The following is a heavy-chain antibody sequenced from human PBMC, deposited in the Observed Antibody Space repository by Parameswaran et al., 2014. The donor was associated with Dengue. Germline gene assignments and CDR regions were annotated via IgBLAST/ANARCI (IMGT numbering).Heavy chain of an antibody. J-gene: IGHJ4*02. CDR3: AREGNEAVAAFGSFDY. V-gene: IGHV3-30*04. CDR2: ISYDGSNK. Sequence: WIRQPPGKGLEWVAVISYDGSNKYNADSVKGRFTISRDNSRNTLYLQMHSLRAEDTAVYYCAREGNEAVAAFGSFDYWGQGTLVTVSS. D-gene: IGHD6-19*01.